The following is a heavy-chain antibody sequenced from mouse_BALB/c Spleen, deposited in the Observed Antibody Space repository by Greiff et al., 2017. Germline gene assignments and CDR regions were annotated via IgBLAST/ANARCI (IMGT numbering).Heavy chain of an antibody. CDR2: IWAGGST. D-gene: IGHD1-1*01. V-gene: IGHV2-9*02. Sequence: VKLMESGPGLVAPSQSLSITCTVSGFSLTSYGVHWVRQPPGKGPEWLGVIWAGGSTNYNSALMSRLSISKDNSKSQVFLKMNSLQTDDTAMYYCAREGLLRSYFDYWGQGTTLTVSS. J-gene: IGHJ2*01. CDR3: AREGLLRSYFDY. CDR1: GFSLTSYG.